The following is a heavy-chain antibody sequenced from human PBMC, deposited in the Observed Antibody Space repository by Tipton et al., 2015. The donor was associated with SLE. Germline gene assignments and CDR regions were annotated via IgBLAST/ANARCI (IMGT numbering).Heavy chain of an antibody. CDR1: GFTFDDYA. CDR3: AKALRSGGTFDY. CDR2: ISWNSGSI. J-gene: IGHJ4*02. D-gene: IGHD3-16*01. Sequence: SLRLSCAASGFTFDDYAMHWVRQAPRKGLEWVSGISWNSGSIGYADSVKGRFTISRDNAKNSLYLQMNSLRAEDTALYYCAKALRSGGTFDYWGQGTLVTVSS. V-gene: IGHV3-9*01.